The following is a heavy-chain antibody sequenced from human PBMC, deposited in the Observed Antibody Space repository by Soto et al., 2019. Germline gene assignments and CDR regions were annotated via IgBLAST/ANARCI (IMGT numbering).Heavy chain of an antibody. Sequence: SETLSLTCAVYGGSFSGYYWSWIRQPPGKGLEWIGEINHSGSTNYNPSLKSRVTISVDTSKNQFSLKLSSVTAADTAVYYCARNNRNYGSGSYYNNYYYYGMDVWGQGTTVTVSS. CDR2: INHSGST. CDR3: ARNNRNYGSGSYYNNYYYYGMDV. CDR1: GGSFSGYY. D-gene: IGHD3-10*01. J-gene: IGHJ6*02. V-gene: IGHV4-34*01.